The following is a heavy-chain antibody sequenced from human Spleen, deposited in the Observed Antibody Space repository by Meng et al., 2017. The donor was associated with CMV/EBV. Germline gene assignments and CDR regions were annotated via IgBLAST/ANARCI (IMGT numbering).Heavy chain of an antibody. CDR3: ARGLPDPVKPYYYFYYGKDV. Sequence: SETLSLTCTVSGGSISSYYCSWIRQPPGKGLEWIGYIYYSGSTNYNPSLKSRVTISVDTSKNQFSLKLSSVTVADTAVYYCARGLPDPVKPYYYFYYGKDVWGQGTTVTVSS. V-gene: IGHV4-59*01. CDR2: IYYSGST. D-gene: IGHD2-15*01. J-gene: IGHJ6*02. CDR1: GGSISSYY.